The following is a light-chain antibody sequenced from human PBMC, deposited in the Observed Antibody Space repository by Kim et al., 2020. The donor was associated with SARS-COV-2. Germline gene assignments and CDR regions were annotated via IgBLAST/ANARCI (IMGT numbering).Light chain of an antibody. CDR1: SSDVGGYNY. J-gene: IGLJ1*01. V-gene: IGLV2-14*03. CDR2: DVS. CDR3: SSYTSSSTLV. Sequence: GQSIPISCTGTSSDVGGYNYVSWDQQHPGKAPKLMIYDVSNRPSGVSNRFSGSKSGNTASLTISGLQAEDEADYYCSSYTSSSTLVFGTGTKVTVL.